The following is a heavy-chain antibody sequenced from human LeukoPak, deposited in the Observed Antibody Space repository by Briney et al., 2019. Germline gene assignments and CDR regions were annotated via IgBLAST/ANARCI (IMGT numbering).Heavy chain of an antibody. V-gene: IGHV3-15*01. J-gene: IGHJ4*02. CDR2: IKGKTDGGTT. CDR3: TTVGYSGYDPPLDY. D-gene: IGHD5-12*01. Sequence: GGSLRLSCAASGFTFSNAWMSWVRQAPGKGLEWVGRIKGKTDGGTTDYAAPVKGRFTISRDDSKNTLYLQMNSLKTEDTAVYYCTTVGYSGYDPPLDYWGQGTLVTVSS. CDR1: GFTFSNAW.